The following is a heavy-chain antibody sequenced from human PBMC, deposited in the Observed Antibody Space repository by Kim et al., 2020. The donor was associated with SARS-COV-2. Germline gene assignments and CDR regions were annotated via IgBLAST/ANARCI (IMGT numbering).Heavy chain of an antibody. CDR1: GGSISSGGYY. CDR2: IYYSGST. J-gene: IGHJ4*02. CDR3: ARDYSDSRVSRSD. Sequence: SETLSLTCTVSGGSISSGGYYWSWIRQHPGKGLEWIGYIYYSGSTYYNPSLKSRVTISVDTSKNQFSLKMSSVTAADTAVFYCARDYSDSRVSRSDSGQGTLFTVSS. V-gene: IGHV4-31*03. D-gene: IGHD3-22*01.